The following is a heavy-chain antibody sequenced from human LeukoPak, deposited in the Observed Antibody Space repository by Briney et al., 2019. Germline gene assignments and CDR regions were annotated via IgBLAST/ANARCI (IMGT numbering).Heavy chain of an antibody. D-gene: IGHD3-3*01. CDR3: AREVRSLEWLLFAAFDI. Sequence: PGGSLRLSCAASGFTFSSYSMNWVRQAPGKGLEWVSYISSSSSTIYYADSVKGRFTISRDNAKNSLYLQMNSLRAEDTAVYYCAREVRSLEWLLFAAFDIWGQGTMVTVSS. V-gene: IGHV3-48*01. CDR1: GFTFSSYS. J-gene: IGHJ3*02. CDR2: ISSSSSTI.